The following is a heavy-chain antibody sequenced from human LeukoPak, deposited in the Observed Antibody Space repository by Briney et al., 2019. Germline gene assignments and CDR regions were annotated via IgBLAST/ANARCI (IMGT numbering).Heavy chain of an antibody. Sequence: GGSLRLSCAASGFTFSSSWMSWVRQAPGKGLEWVANIKQDGSEKYYVASVKGRFTISRDNAKNSLYLQMNSLRAEDTALYYCAKDAGGYYYYYMGVWGKGTTVTISS. V-gene: IGHV3-7*03. CDR3: AKDAGGYYYYYMGV. CDR2: IKQDGSEK. J-gene: IGHJ6*03. CDR1: GFTFSSSW.